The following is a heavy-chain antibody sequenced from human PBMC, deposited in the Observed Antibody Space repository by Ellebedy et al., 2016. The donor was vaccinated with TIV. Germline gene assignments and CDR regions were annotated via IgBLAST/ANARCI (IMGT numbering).Heavy chain of an antibody. CDR3: ATDGSYGDYLSPTHAFEI. Sequence: GGSLRLSCAASGFSFSSYWMSWVRQAPGKGLEWVANIKQDGGETYYGDSVKGRFTISRANAKRTLDLQMNSLRAEDTAIYYCATDGSYGDYLSPTHAFEIWGQGTLVTVSP. CDR1: GFSFSSYW. V-gene: IGHV3-7*01. D-gene: IGHD3-16*01. J-gene: IGHJ3*02. CDR2: IKQDGGET.